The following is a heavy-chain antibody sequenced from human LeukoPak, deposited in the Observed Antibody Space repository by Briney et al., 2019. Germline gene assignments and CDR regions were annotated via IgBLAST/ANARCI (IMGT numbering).Heavy chain of an antibody. J-gene: IGHJ4*02. CDR3: ARSLGYSYISARPKPFDY. Sequence: PWETLSLTCAVYGGSFSGYYWSWIRQPTGKGLEWIGEINHSGSTNYNPSLKSRVTISVDTSKNQFSLKLSSVTAADTAVYYCARSLGYSYISARPKPFDYWGQGTLVTVSS. CDR1: GGSFSGYY. CDR2: INHSGST. D-gene: IGHD5-18*01. V-gene: IGHV4-34*01.